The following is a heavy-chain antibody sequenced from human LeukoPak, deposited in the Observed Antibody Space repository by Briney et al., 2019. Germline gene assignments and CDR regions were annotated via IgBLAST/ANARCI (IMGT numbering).Heavy chain of an antibody. D-gene: IGHD3-10*01. CDR3: ARGPKTYYYGSGSYPY. J-gene: IGHJ4*02. CDR2: INHSGST. CDR1: GGSFSGYY. Sequence: PSETLSLTCAVYGGSFSGYYWSWIRQPPGKGLEWIGEINHSGSTNYNPSLKSRVTISIDMSKNQFSLKLSSVTAADTAVYYCARGPKTYYYGSGSYPYWGQGTLVTVSS. V-gene: IGHV4-34*01.